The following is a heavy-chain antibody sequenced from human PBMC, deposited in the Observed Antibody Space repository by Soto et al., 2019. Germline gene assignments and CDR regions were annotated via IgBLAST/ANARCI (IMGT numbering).Heavy chain of an antibody. CDR1: GFTFSAYA. CDR2: ISYDGNNR. J-gene: IGHJ4*02. Sequence: QEHLVESGGGVVQPGRSLRLSCAASGFTFSAYAMNWVRQAPGKGLEWLALISYDGNNRYYADSVKGRFTISRDNSKNTLYLQMNSLRGEDTAVYYCARDGNTYYYDRQDYWGQGSLVTVSS. V-gene: IGHV3-30-3*01. CDR3: ARDGNTYYYDRQDY. D-gene: IGHD3-22*01.